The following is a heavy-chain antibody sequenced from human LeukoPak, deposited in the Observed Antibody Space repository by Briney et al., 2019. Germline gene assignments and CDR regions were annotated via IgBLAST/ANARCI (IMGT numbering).Heavy chain of an antibody. CDR1: GFTFSSYW. Sequence: GGSLRLSCAASGFTFSSYWMHWVRQAPGKGLVWVSRINSDGSSTSYADSVKGRFTIPRDNAKNTLYLQMNSLRAEDTAVYYCASAYYDFWSGHNDAFDIWGQGTMVTVSS. D-gene: IGHD3-3*01. CDR3: ASAYYDFWSGHNDAFDI. J-gene: IGHJ3*02. V-gene: IGHV3-74*01. CDR2: INSDGSST.